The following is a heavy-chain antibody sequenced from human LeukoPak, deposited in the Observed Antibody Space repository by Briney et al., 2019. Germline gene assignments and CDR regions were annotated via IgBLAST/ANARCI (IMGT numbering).Heavy chain of an antibody. J-gene: IGHJ4*02. Sequence: PSQTLSLTCTVSGASISSGDYYWSWIRQHPGKGLEWLGYIYYSGSTHYNPSLQSRLTISLDTSKNQFSLRLSSVTAADTAVYFCARSLVKPYYFDCWGQGALVTVSS. CDR3: ARSLVKPYYFDC. D-gene: IGHD2-21*01. CDR2: IYYSGST. V-gene: IGHV4-31*03. CDR1: GASISSGDYY.